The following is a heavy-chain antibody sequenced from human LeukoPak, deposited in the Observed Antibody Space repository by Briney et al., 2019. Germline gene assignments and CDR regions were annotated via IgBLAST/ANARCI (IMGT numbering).Heavy chain of an antibody. CDR1: GFIFSSYG. CDR2: ISFDGSNE. Sequence: GGSLRLSCAASGFIFSSYGMYWVRQAPGKGLERVAVISFDGSNEYYADSVKGRFTISRDNSKNTLYLQMNSLRAEDTAVYFCAKDVGPVINYYGMDVWGQGTTVTVSS. V-gene: IGHV3-30*18. CDR3: AKDVGPVINYYGMDV. D-gene: IGHD3-10*01. J-gene: IGHJ6*02.